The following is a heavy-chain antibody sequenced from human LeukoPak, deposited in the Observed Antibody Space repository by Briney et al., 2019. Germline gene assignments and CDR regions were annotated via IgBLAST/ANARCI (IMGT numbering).Heavy chain of an antibody. D-gene: IGHD6-19*01. CDR1: GYTFTGYY. CDR3: ASSIAVAGTGFDY. V-gene: IGHV1-2*02. CDR2: INPNSGGT. Sequence: ASVKVSCKASGYTFTGYYLHWVRQAPGQGLEWMGWINPNSGGTNYAQKFQGRVTMTRDTSISTAYMELSRLRSDDTAVYYCASSIAVAGTGFDYWGQGTLVTVSS. J-gene: IGHJ4*02.